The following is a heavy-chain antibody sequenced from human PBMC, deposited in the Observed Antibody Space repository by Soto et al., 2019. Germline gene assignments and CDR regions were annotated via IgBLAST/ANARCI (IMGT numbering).Heavy chain of an antibody. CDR3: AREAEDSSGYYEGY. V-gene: IGHV1-8*01. J-gene: IGHJ4*02. D-gene: IGHD3-22*01. CDR1: GYTFTSYD. CDR2: MNPNSGNT. Sequence: ASVKVSCKASGYTFTSYDINWVRQATGQGLEWMGWMNPNSGNTGYAQKFQGRVTMTRNTSISTAYMELSSLRSEDTAVYYCAREAEDSSGYYEGYWGQGXLVTVSS.